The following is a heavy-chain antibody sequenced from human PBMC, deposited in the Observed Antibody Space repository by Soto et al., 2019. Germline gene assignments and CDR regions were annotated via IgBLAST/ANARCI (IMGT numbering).Heavy chain of an antibody. CDR3: ARGHYYYMDV. CDR2: ISSSSSTI. V-gene: IGHV3-48*01. Sequence: ESGGGLVQPGGSLRLSCAASGFTFSSYSMNWVRQAPGKGLEWVSYISSSSSTIYYADSVKGRFTISRDNAKNSLYLQMNSLRAEDTAVYYCARGHYYYMDVWGKGTTVTVSS. CDR1: GFTFSSYS. J-gene: IGHJ6*03.